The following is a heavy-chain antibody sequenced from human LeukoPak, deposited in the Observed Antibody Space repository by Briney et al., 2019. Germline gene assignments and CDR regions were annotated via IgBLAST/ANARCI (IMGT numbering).Heavy chain of an antibody. CDR2: VNHSGST. CDR3: AKYRYGYRGMDS. Sequence: SETLSLTCRVYGGSFSGYFWIWFRQPPGKGLEWIGEVNHSGSTNYKSSPRRRAIISVDTSKNQFSLKLTSVTAADTAIYFCAKYRYGYRGMDSWGQGTQVTVSS. D-gene: IGHD5-18*01. CDR1: GGSFSGYF. V-gene: IGHV4-34*01. J-gene: IGHJ4*02.